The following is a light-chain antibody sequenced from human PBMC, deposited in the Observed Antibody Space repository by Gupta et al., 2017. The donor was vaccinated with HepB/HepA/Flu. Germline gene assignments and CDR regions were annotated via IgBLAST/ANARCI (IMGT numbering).Light chain of an antibody. CDR1: QILKGY. V-gene: IGKV3-15*01. Sequence: EVVITPSPGTLSVSPGERITLSCRASQILKGYLDWYQQRPGQAPRLVIFGVSSRAPDIPARFTGSESGTEFTLTISSLQSEDFAVYYCQQYKDGPYTFGQGTKLEIK. J-gene: IGKJ2*01. CDR2: GVS. CDR3: QQYKDGPYT.